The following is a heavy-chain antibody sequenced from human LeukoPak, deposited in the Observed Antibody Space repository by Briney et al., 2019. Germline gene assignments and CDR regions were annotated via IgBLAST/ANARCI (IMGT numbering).Heavy chain of an antibody. J-gene: IGHJ4*02. Sequence: ASVKVSCKASGYTFTSYYMHWVRQAPGQGLEWMGIINPSGGSTSYAQKSQGRVTMTRDTSTSTVYMELSSLRSEDTAVYYCARTLMITFGGVIVPYYFDYWGQGTLVTVSS. CDR1: GYTFTSYY. CDR2: INPSGGST. V-gene: IGHV1-46*01. D-gene: IGHD3-16*02. CDR3: ARTLMITFGGVIVPYYFDY.